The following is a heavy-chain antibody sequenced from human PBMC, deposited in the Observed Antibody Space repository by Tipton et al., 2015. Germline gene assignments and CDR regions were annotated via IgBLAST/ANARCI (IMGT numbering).Heavy chain of an antibody. CDR2: ISNDGSGK. J-gene: IGHJ3*02. V-gene: IGHV3-7*01. CDR1: GIRFSSNW. Sequence: SLRLSCAASGIRFSSNWMSWVRQAPGKGLEWVGQISNDGSGKYYLDSMKGRFTISRDNAKESLYLQMTTLRAEDTAVYYCARDVNGGHFDMWGQGTAVTVSP. CDR3: ARDVNGGHFDM. D-gene: IGHD2/OR15-2a*01.